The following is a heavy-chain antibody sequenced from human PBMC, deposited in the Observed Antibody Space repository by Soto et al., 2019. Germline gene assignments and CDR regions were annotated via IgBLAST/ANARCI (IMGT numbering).Heavy chain of an antibody. J-gene: IGHJ6*03. Sequence: QVQLVQSGADVKKPGASVKVSCKASGYTFTGYYMHWVRQAPGQGLEWMGWINPNSGGTNYAQKFQGWVTMTRDTSISTAYMELSRLRSDDTAVYYCARGAPSCYGCYYYYMDVWGKGTTVTVSS. CDR3: ARGAPSCYGCYYYYMDV. V-gene: IGHV1-2*04. D-gene: IGHD2-2*01. CDR1: GYTFTGYY. CDR2: INPNSGGT.